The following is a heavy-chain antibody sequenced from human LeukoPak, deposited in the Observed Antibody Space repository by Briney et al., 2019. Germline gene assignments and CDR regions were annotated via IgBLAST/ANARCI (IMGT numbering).Heavy chain of an antibody. J-gene: IGHJ4*02. CDR3: ASYSAAGFDY. CDR2: VNPSGGST. D-gene: IGHD6-13*01. CDR1: GYTFTSYY. V-gene: IGHV1-46*01. Sequence: ASVKVSCKASGYTFTSYYMHWVRQAPGQGLEWMGIVNPSGGSTSYAQKFQGRVTMTRDTSTSTVYMELSSLRSEDTAVYYCASYSAAGFDYWGQGTLVTVSS.